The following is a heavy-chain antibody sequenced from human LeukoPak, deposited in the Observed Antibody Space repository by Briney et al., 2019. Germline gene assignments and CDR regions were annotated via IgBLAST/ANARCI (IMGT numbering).Heavy chain of an antibody. D-gene: IGHD3-10*02. CDR2: IYHSGNT. J-gene: IGHJ6*03. Sequence: SETLPLTCALSGYSISSGYYWGWTRQPPGKGLEWIGSIYHSGNTYYNPSLKSRVTISLDTSKNQFSLKLSSVTSADTAVYYCARVGASYVGNYYMDVWGKGTTVTVTS. CDR3: ARVGASYVGNYYMDV. V-gene: IGHV4-38-2*01. CDR1: GYSISSGYY.